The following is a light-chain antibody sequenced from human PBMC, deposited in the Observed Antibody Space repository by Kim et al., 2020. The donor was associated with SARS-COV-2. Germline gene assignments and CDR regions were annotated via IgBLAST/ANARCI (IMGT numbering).Light chain of an antibody. V-gene: IGLV2-8*01. Sequence: QSALTQPPSASGSPGQSVTISCTGTGSDVGAYNYVSWYQQHPGKAPKLIIYGVTKRPSGVPDRFSGSKSGNTASLTVSGLQAEDDGDYFCSSYGGTNNFAIFGGGTQLTVL. J-gene: IGLJ2*01. CDR1: GSDVGAYNY. CDR3: SSYGGTNNFAI. CDR2: GVT.